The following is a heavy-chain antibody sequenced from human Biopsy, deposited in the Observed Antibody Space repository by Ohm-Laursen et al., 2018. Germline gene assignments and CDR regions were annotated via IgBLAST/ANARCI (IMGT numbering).Heavy chain of an antibody. CDR1: GDSVSSGSFY. D-gene: IGHD6-19*01. V-gene: IGHV4-61*01. CDR2: IYDRGST. Sequence: TLTLTGTVSGDSVSSGSFYWTWIRQPPGQGLEYIGYIYDRGSTANYNPSLESRVTMSVDMPKNQFSLKLSSVTAADTATYYCARGMRSSGWPYFDSWGQGTLVTVSS. J-gene: IGHJ4*02. CDR3: ARGMRSSGWPYFDS.